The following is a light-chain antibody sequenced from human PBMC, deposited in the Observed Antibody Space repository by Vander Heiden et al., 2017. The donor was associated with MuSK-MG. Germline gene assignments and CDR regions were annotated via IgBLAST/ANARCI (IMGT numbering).Light chain of an antibody. CDR1: SPNIGSNY. V-gene: IGLV1-47*01. J-gene: IGLJ2*01. CDR3: AAWDDSLSGDVV. CDR2: RSN. Sequence: QSVLTPSPSASGTPGPRVTLSCSGSSPNIGSNYVDWYQQLPGTAPKLLIYRSNQRPSGVPDRFSGSKSGTSASLAIRGLRSEDEADYYCAAWDDSLSGDVVFGGGTKLTVL.